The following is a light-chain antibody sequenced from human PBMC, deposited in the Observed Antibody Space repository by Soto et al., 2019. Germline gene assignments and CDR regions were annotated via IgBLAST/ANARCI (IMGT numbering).Light chain of an antibody. CDR1: QRVRSNS. CDR2: NTS. Sequence: EIVLTQSPGTLALFPGERGRLSCRASQRVRSNSLSWYQQKPGQAPRLLMYNTSSRATGIPDRFSGSGYGTDFTLTISRLEPEAFAVYYCHHYGTSQTFGQGTKVDIK. CDR3: HHYGTSQT. J-gene: IGKJ1*01. V-gene: IGKV3-20*01.